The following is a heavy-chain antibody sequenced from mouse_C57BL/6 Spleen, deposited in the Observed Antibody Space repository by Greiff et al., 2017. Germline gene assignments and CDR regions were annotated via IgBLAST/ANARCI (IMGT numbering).Heavy chain of an antibody. J-gene: IGHJ3*01. CDR1: GFTFSSYA. Sequence: EVQLVESGEGLVKPGGSLKLSCAASGFTFSSYAMSWVRQTPEKRLEWVAYISSGGDYIYYADTVKGRFTISRDNARNTLYLQMSRLKSEDTAMYYCTRDRVYYGSSYPAWYAYWGQGTLVTVSA. D-gene: IGHD1-1*01. CDR3: TRDRVYYGSSYPAWYAY. CDR2: ISSGGDYI. V-gene: IGHV5-9-1*02.